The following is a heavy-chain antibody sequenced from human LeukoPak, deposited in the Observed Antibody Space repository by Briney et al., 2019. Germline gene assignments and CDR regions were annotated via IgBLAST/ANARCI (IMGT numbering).Heavy chain of an antibody. CDR3: AREGSCSNTGCRFNDY. V-gene: IGHV1-18*01. Sequence: GASVKVSCKASGYPFTNYGITWVRQAPGQGLEWMAWISLFNGNTKYAQTVQGRVTVTTDIPTSTVYMELGSLRSDDTAVYYCAREGSCSNTGCRFNDYWGQGTLVTVSS. J-gene: IGHJ4*02. CDR2: ISLFNGNT. CDR1: GYPFTNYG. D-gene: IGHD2-2*01.